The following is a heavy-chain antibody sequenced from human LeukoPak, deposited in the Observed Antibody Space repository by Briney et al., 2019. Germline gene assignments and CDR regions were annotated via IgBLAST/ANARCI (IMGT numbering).Heavy chain of an antibody. CDR2: IRYDGSNK. V-gene: IGHV3-30*02. CDR3: AKETYCSSTSCRSQYFQH. Sequence: GGSLRLSCAASGFTFSSYGMHWVRQAPGKGLEWVAFIRYDGSNKYYADSAKGRFTISRDNSKNTLYLQMNSLRAEDTAVYYCAKETYCSSTSCRSQYFQHWGQGTLVTVSS. D-gene: IGHD2-2*01. CDR1: GFTFSSYG. J-gene: IGHJ1*01.